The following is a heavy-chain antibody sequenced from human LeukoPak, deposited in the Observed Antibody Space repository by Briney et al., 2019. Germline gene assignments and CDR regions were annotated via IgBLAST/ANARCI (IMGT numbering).Heavy chain of an antibody. CDR2: IYPGDSDT. CDR3: ARQLIGSYYYDSSGLDY. V-gene: IGHV5-51*01. CDR1: GYSFTSYW. D-gene: IGHD3-22*01. Sequence: PRESLKISCKGSGYSFTSYWIGWVRQMPGKGLEWTGIIYPGDSDTRYSPSFQGQVTISADKSISTAYLQWSSLKASDTTMYYCARQLIGSYYYDSSGLDYWGQGTLVTVSS. J-gene: IGHJ4*02.